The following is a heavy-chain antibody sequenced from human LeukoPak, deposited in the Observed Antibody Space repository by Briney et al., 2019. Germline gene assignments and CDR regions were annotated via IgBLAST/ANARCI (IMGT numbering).Heavy chain of an antibody. CDR1: GGSISSSRYY. D-gene: IGHD3-3*01. CDR3: ARQGITIFGVVIPYYYYYMDV. Sequence: SETLSLTCTVSGGSISSSRYYWGWIRQPPGKGLEWIGCVYYSGITYYNPSLKSRVTISVDTSKNQSSLKLSSVTAAHMAVYYCARQGITIFGVVIPYYYYYMDVWGKGTTVTVSS. V-gene: IGHV4-39*01. CDR2: VYYSGIT. J-gene: IGHJ6*03.